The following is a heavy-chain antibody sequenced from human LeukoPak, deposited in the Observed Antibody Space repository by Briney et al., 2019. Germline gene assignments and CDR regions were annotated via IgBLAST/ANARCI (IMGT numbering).Heavy chain of an antibody. Sequence: PSETLSLTCAVYGGSFSAYYWTWIRQPPGKGLEWIGEINHSGSTNYNPSLKSRVTISLDTSKNQFSLKLSSVTAADTAVYYCARGPARDYGSGSPSGLPYYYYGMDVWGQGTTVTVSS. CDR3: ARGPARDYGSGSPSGLPYYYYGMDV. CDR2: INHSGST. V-gene: IGHV4-34*01. CDR1: GGSFSAYY. J-gene: IGHJ6*02. D-gene: IGHD3-10*01.